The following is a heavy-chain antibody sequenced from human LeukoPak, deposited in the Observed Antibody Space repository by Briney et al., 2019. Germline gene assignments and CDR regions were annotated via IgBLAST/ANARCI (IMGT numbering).Heavy chain of an antibody. CDR2: ISGSGGST. V-gene: IGHV3-23*01. J-gene: IGHJ4*02. CDR1: GFTFSSYA. CDR3: AKGDTAIVFWFLDDY. Sequence: GGSLRLSCAASGFTFSSYAMSWVRQAPGKGLEWVSAISGSGGSTYYADSVKGRFTISRDNSKNTLYLQMNSLRAEDTAVYYCAKGDTAIVFWFLDDYWGQGTLVTVSS. D-gene: IGHD5-18*01.